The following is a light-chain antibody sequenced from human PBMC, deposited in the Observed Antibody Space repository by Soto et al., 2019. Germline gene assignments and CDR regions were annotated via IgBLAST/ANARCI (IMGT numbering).Light chain of an antibody. CDR2: GAS. CDR1: QTVFSSY. Sequence: EIVLTHSPATLSLSPCERATLSFSATQTVFSSYIGWYQQKPGQAPRRLIFGASIRATGIPDRFSGSGSGTDFTLTISGLEPEDFAVYYCQQYGSSPSTFGQGTKVDIK. V-gene: IGKV3-20*01. CDR3: QQYGSSPST. J-gene: IGKJ1*01.